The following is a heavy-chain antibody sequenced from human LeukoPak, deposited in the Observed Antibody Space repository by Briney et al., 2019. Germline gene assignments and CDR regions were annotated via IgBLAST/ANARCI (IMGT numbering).Heavy chain of an antibody. J-gene: IGHJ4*02. CDR1: GGSIGSYY. CDR3: ARDEVSGSSWYETFDY. V-gene: IGHV4-59*12. Sequence: SETLSLTCTVSGGSIGSYYWSWIRQPPGKGLEWIGYIYYSGSTNYNPSLKSRVTISVDTSKNQFSLKLSSVTAADTAVYYCARDEVSGSSWYETFDYWGQGTLVTVSS. D-gene: IGHD6-13*01. CDR2: IYYSGST.